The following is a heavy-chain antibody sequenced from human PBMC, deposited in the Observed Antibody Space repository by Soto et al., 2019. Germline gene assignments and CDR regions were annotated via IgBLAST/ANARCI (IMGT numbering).Heavy chain of an antibody. CDR1: GLTISSSSYY. V-gene: IGHV4-31*03. J-gene: IGHJ4*02. CDR3: ARYRISGSWSKFDY. CDR2: IYYNGST. D-gene: IGHD6-13*01. Sequence: SETLSLTCSVSGLTISSSSYYWIWIRQHPGKGLEWVGNIYYNGSTYYSPSLKSRVTVWFDTSKNQFSLRLTSVTAADTAVYYCARYRISGSWSKFDYWGQGTRVTVSS.